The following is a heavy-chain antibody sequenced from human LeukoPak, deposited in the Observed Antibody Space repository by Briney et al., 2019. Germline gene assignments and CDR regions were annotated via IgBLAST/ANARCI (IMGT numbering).Heavy chain of an antibody. Sequence: GESLKISCKGSGYSFTSYWIGWVRQMPGKGLEWMGIIYPGDSDTRYSPSFQGQVTISADKSISTAYLQWSSLKASDTAMYYCARGCCSSTSCYEHWDYWGQGTLVTVSS. CDR3: ARGCCSSTSCYEHWDY. D-gene: IGHD2-2*01. V-gene: IGHV5-51*01. CDR1: GYSFTSYW. J-gene: IGHJ4*02. CDR2: IYPGDSDT.